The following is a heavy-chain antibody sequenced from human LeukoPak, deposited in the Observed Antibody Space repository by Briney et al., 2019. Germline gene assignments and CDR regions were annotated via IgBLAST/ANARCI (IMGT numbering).Heavy chain of an antibody. Sequence: SVKVPCKASGGTFSSYAISWVRQAPGQGLEWMGRIIPIFGTANYAQKFQGRVTITTDESTSTAYMELSSLRSVDTAVYYCASPPYDFWSGYQIQEYFQHWGQGTLVTVSS. CDR2: IIPIFGTA. J-gene: IGHJ1*01. CDR3: ASPPYDFWSGYQIQEYFQH. D-gene: IGHD3-3*01. V-gene: IGHV1-69*05. CDR1: GGTFSSYA.